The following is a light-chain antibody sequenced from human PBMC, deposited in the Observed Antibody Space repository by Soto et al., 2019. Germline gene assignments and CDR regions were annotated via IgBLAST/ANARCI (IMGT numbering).Light chain of an antibody. J-gene: IGKJ5*01. Sequence: DIQMTQSPSSLSASVGDRVNITCRASESISNYLNWYQQKPGIXPXXLIHVASSLQIGVPSRFSGSGSGTEFTLTISSLEPEDFGTDDCQQSYKMPSFGQGTRLEIK. CDR1: ESISNY. V-gene: IGKV1-39*01. CDR3: QQSYKMPS. CDR2: VAS.